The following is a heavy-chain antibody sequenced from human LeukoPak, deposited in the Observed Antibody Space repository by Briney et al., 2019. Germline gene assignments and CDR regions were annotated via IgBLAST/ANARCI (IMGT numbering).Heavy chain of an antibody. V-gene: IGHV3-23*01. CDR3: AKDTKYYYDSSGYWDAFDI. Sequence: ISGSGGSTYYADSVKGRFTISRDNSKNTLYLQMNSLRAEDTALYYCAKDTKYYYDSSGYWDAFDIWGQGTMVTVSS. CDR2: ISGSGGST. D-gene: IGHD3-22*01. J-gene: IGHJ3*02.